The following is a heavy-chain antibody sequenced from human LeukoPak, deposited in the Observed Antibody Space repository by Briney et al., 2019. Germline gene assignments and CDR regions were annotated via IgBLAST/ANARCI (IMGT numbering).Heavy chain of an antibody. Sequence: GGSLRLSCAASGFTFSSYAMSWVRQAPGKGLEWVSAISGSGGSTYYADSVEGRFTMCRDNSKNTLYLQTNTLRAEHKAVYYCAKDHSGWDYWGHGTLVTVSS. CDR1: GFTFSSYA. CDR3: AKDHSGWDY. J-gene: IGHJ4*03. CDR2: ISGSGGST. D-gene: IGHD6-19*01. V-gene: IGHV3-23*01.